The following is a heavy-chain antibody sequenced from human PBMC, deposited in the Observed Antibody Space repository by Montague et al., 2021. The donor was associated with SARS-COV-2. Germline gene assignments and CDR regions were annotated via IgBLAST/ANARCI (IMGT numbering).Heavy chain of an antibody. D-gene: IGHD3-10*01. V-gene: IGHV3-30-3*01. Sequence: SLRLSCAAPGFTFSSYAMHWVRQAPGKGLEWVAVISYDGSNKYYADSVKGRFTISRDNSKNTLYLQMNSLRAEDTAVYYCARVLLWFGEYSSVDYWGQGTLVTVSS. J-gene: IGHJ4*02. CDR2: ISYDGSNK. CDR1: GFTFSSYA. CDR3: ARVLLWFGEYSSVDY.